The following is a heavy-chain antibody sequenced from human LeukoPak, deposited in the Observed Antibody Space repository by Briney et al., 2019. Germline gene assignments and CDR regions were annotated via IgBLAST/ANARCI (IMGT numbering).Heavy chain of an antibody. J-gene: IGHJ4*02. CDR3: ARHIPNYDFWSGDPYYFDY. D-gene: IGHD3-3*01. CDR1: GGSISSSSYY. V-gene: IGHV4-39*01. CDR2: IHYSGST. Sequence: ASETLSLTCTVSGGSISSSSYYWGWIRQPPGKGLEWIGSIHYSGSTYYNPSLKSRVTISVDTSKNQFSLKLSSVTAADTAVYYCARHIPNYDFWSGDPYYFDYWGQGTLVTVSS.